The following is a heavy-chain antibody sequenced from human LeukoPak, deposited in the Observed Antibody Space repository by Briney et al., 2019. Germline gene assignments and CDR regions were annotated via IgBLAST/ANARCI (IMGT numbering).Heavy chain of an antibody. CDR2: IYYTGST. V-gene: IGHV4-61*01. Sequence: SETLSLTCIVSGGSVSSGSSYWSWIRQPPGKGLECIGYIYYTGSTNYNPSLKSRVTISVDTSKNQFSLKLSSVTAADTAVYYCARGGCGGGSCREGYFDYWGQGTLVTVSS. CDR1: GGSVSSGSSY. D-gene: IGHD2-15*01. J-gene: IGHJ4*02. CDR3: ARGGCGGGSCREGYFDY.